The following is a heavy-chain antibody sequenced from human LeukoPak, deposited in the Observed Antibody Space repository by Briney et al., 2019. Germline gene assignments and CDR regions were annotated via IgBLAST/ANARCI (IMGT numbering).Heavy chain of an antibody. D-gene: IGHD3-22*01. V-gene: IGHV3-74*01. CDR1: GSTFSNYI. J-gene: IGHJ4*02. CDR2: IDRDGNIT. Sequence: PGGSLRLSCAASGSTFSNYIMNWVRQAPGKGLVWVSRIDRDGNITTYADSVKGRFTISRDNAKNTLYLQMNSLRAEDTAVYYCARISYDSSGYYDYWGQGTLVTVSS. CDR3: ARISYDSSGYYDY.